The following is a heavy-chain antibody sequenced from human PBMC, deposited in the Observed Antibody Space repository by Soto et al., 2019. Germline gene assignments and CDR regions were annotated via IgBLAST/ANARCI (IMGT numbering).Heavy chain of an antibody. CDR3: ARSADYYDSSGYWYFDY. CDR1: SGSISSYY. V-gene: IGHV4-59*01. D-gene: IGHD3-22*01. CDR2: IYYSGST. Sequence: SETLSLTCTVSSGSISSYYWSWIRQPPGKGLEWIGYIYYSGSTNYNPSLKSRVTISVDTSKIQFSLKLSSVTAADTAVYYCARSADYYDSSGYWYFDYWGQGTLVTVSS. J-gene: IGHJ4*02.